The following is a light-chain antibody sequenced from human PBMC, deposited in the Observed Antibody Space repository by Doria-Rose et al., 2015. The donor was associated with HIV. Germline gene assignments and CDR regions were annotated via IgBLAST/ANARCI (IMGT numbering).Light chain of an antibody. V-gene: IGKV3-20*01. J-gene: IGKJ1*01. CDR1: QSFSSTY. CDR3: HQYGTSWT. Sequence: TQSPGTLSLSPGERATLSCRASQSFSSTYLAWYQQKPGQAPSLLIYDGSTRATGIPDRFSASGSGTDFTLTINRLEHEDFALYYCHQYGTSWTFGQGTKVKI. CDR2: DGS.